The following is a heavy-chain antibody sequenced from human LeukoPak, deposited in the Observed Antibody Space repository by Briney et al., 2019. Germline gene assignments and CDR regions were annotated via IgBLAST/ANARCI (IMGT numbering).Heavy chain of an antibody. J-gene: IGHJ4*02. V-gene: IGHV3-11*01. CDR1: GFTFSDYY. D-gene: IGHD2-2*02. CDR3: AKHHCSSTSCYRVFDF. Sequence: PGGSLRLSCAASGFTFSDYYMSWIRQAPGKGLEWISYISSSSSTMYYADSVKGRFAISRDNAKNSLYLQLTSLRAEDTAVYYCAKHHCSSTSCYRVFDFWGQGTLVTVSS. CDR2: ISSSSSTM.